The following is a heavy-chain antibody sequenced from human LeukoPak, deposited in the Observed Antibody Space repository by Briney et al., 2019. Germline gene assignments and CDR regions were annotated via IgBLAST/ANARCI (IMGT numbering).Heavy chain of an antibody. CDR2: ISAYNGNT. CDR1: GYTFTSHG. CDR3: ARDSTPSLYSSGWYDY. D-gene: IGHD6-19*01. J-gene: IGHJ4*02. V-gene: IGHV1-18*01. Sequence: ASVKVSCKASGYTFTSHGISWVRQAPGQGLEWMGWISAYNGNTNYAQKLQGRVTMTTDTSTSTAYKELRSLRSDDTAVYYCARDSTPSLYSSGWYDYWDQGTLVTVSS.